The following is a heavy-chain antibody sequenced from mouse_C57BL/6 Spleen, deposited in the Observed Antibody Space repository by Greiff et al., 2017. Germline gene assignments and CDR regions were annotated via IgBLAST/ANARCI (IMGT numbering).Heavy chain of an antibody. J-gene: IGHJ2*01. D-gene: IGHD1-1*01. Sequence: QVQLKQSGAELARPGASVKLSCKASGYTFTSYGISWVKQRTGQGLEWIGEIYPRSGNTYYNEKFKGKATLTADKSSSTAYMELRSLTSEDSAVYFCARGATVPLFDYWGKGTTLTVSS. V-gene: IGHV1-81*01. CDR2: IYPRSGNT. CDR3: ARGATVPLFDY. CDR1: GYTFTSYG.